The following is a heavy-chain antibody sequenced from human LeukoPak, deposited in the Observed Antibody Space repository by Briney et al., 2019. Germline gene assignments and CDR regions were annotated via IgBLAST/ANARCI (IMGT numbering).Heavy chain of an antibody. V-gene: IGHV1-2*02. J-gene: IGHJ6*03. CDR1: GYTFTDYY. Sequence: GASVKVSCKASGYTFTDYYMHWVRQAPGQGLEWMGWINPNSGGTNYAQKFQGRVTMARDTSISTAYMELSRLRSDDTAVYYCARVRSEQWLVYYYYYMDVWGKGTTVTVSS. D-gene: IGHD6-19*01. CDR3: ARVRSEQWLVYYYYYMDV. CDR2: INPNSGGT.